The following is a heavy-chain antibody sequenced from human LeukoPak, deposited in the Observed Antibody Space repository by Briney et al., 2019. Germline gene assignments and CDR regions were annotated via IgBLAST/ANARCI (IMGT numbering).Heavy chain of an antibody. J-gene: IGHJ5*02. Sequence: PSETLSLTCAVYGGSFSGYYWSWIRQPPGKGLEWIGEINHSGSTNYNPSLKSRVTISVDKSKNQFSLKLSSVTAADTAVYYCARELVSSWYAPRWFDPWGQGTLVTVSS. CDR2: INHSGST. CDR1: GGSFSGYY. CDR3: ARELVSSWYAPRWFDP. V-gene: IGHV4-34*01. D-gene: IGHD6-13*01.